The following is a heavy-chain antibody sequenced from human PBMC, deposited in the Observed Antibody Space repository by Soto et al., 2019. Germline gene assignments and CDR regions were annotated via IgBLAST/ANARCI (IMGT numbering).Heavy chain of an antibody. Sequence: PSETLSLTCTVSGGSISSGGYYWSWIRQHPGKGLEWIGYIYYSGSTYYNPSLKSRVTISVDTSKNQFSLKLSSVTAADTAVYYCARGVNTAMVMERYFDYWGQGTLVTVSS. CDR3: ARGVNTAMVMERYFDY. D-gene: IGHD5-18*01. V-gene: IGHV4-31*03. J-gene: IGHJ4*02. CDR1: GGSISSGGYY. CDR2: IYYSGST.